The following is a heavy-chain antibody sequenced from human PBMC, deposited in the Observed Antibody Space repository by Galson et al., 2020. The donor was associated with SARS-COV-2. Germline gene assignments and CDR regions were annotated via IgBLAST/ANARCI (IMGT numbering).Heavy chain of an antibody. V-gene: IGHV3-30*01. Sequence: GESLKISCAASGFTFSSYAMHWVRQAPGKGLEWVAVISYDGSNKYYADSVKGRFTISRDNSKKTLYLQMNSLRAEDTAVYYCAREGSSTFAFDIWGQGTMVTVSS. D-gene: IGHD2-2*01. J-gene: IGHJ3*02. CDR1: GFTFSSYA. CDR2: ISYDGSNK. CDR3: AREGSSTFAFDI.